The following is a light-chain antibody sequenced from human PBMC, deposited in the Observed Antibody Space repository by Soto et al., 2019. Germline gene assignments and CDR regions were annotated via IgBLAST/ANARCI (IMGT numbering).Light chain of an antibody. Sequence: QSALTQPASVSGSPGQSITISCTGTSSDIGGYNYVSWYQQHPGKAPKLMIYDVSNRPSGVSNRFSGSKSGNTASLTISGLQAEDEADYYCSSYAITTRVLGGGTKLTVL. CDR2: DVS. J-gene: IGLJ3*02. CDR1: SSDIGGYNY. V-gene: IGLV2-14*03. CDR3: SSYAITTRV.